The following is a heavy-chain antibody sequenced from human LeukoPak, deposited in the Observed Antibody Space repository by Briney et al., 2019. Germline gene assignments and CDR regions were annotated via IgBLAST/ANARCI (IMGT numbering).Heavy chain of an antibody. CDR3: ARLRRAAIIRGYFDY. D-gene: IGHD3-10*01. J-gene: IGHJ4*02. CDR1: GGSFSGYY. V-gene: IGHV4-34*01. CDR2: INHSGST. Sequence: PSETLSLTCAVYGGSFSGYYWSWIRQPPGKGLEWIGEINHSGSTNYNPSLRSRVTISVDTSKNQFSLKLTSVTAADTAVYYCARLRRAAIIRGYFDYWGQGTLVTVSS.